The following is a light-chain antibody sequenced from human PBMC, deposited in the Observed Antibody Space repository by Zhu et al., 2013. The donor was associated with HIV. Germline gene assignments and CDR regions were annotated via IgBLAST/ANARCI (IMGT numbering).Light chain of an antibody. Sequence: QSALTQPASVSGSPGRSITISCTGTKNDIGTYNLVSWYQQHPGGAPKLIIFEVSHRPSGVSNRFSGSKSDNTASLTISGLQAGDEADYYCSSFTSSSALVFGGGTKLTVL. V-gene: IGLV2-14*02. CDR1: KNDIGTYNL. CDR3: SSFTSSSALV. CDR2: EVS. J-gene: IGLJ3*02.